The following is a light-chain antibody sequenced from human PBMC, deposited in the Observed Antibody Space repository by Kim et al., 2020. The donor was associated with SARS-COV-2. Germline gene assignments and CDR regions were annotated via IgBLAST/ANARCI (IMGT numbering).Light chain of an antibody. CDR1: SSNIGAVYG. V-gene: IGLV1-40*03. CDR3: HSYDSNLSGQV. J-gene: IGLJ1*01. CDR2: DNT. Sequence: QTVTISGAGSSSNIGAVYGVHWYQQVPGTAPKLLIYDNTARPSGVPDRFSASKSGASASLVITGLQPEDEADYYCHSYDSNLSGQVFGTGTKITVL.